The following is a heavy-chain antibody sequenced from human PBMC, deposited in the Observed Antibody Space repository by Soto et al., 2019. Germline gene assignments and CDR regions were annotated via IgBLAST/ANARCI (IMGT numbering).Heavy chain of an antibody. D-gene: IGHD5-18*01. CDR1: GGTFSSYA. J-gene: IGHJ4*02. V-gene: IGHV1-69*12. CDR3: ARDLVRGYSYGPSKTYFDY. CDR2: IIPIFGTA. Sequence: QVQLVQSGAEVKKPGSSVKVSCKASGGTFSSYAISWVRQAPGQGLEWMGGIIPIFGTANYAQKFQGRVTITADEXXSXAXXELSSLRSEDTAVYYCARDLVRGYSYGPSKTYFDYWGQGTLVTVSS.